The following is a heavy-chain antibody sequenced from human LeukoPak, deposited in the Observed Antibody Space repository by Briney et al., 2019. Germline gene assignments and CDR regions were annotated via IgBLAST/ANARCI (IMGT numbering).Heavy chain of an antibody. J-gene: IGHJ6*03. CDR1: GYTFTSYD. CDR3: ARTEYSSSSGGYYYYMDV. V-gene: IGHV1-8*01. D-gene: IGHD6-6*01. Sequence: GASVKVSCKASGYTFTSYDINWVRQATGQGLEWMGWMNPNSGNTGYAQKFQGRVTMTRNTSISTVYMELSSLRSEDTAMYYCARTEYSSSSGGYYYYMDVWGKGTTVTVSS. CDR2: MNPNSGNT.